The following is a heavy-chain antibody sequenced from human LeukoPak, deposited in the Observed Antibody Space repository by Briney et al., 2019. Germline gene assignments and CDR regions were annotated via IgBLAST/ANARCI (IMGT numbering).Heavy chain of an antibody. D-gene: IGHD3-22*01. V-gene: IGHV3-23*01. CDR2: LSGSGRST. Sequence: PGRSLRLSCAVSGVTFSIFAMGCVPRAPGKGLECGLALSGSGRSTYYADSVKGRFTISRDNSKNTLYLQMNSLRAEDTALYYCARASDSTGYPQLPLDSWGQGTLVTVSS. CDR1: GVTFSIFA. J-gene: IGHJ4*02. CDR3: ARASDSTGYPQLPLDS.